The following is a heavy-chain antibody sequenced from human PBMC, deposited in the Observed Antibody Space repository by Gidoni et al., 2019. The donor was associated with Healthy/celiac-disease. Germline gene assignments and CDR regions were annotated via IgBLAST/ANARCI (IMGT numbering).Heavy chain of an antibody. D-gene: IGHD6-13*01. J-gene: IGHJ6*02. V-gene: IGHV4-59*08. Sequence: QVQLQESGPGLVKPSETLSLTCTVSGGSISSYYWSCIRQPPGKGLEWIGYTYHSGSTNSNPSLKSRVTISVDTSKNQFSLKLSSVTAADTAVYYCARLGYSSSVYYYYYGMDVWGQGTTVTVSS. CDR3: ARLGYSSSVYYYYYGMDV. CDR1: GGSISSYY. CDR2: TYHSGST.